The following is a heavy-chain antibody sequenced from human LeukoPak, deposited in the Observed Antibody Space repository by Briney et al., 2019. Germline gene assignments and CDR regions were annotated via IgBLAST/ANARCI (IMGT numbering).Heavy chain of an antibody. CDR2: ISSGGNTI. CDR1: GFTFSTYE. CDR3: AREGTGMVSFDY. D-gene: IGHD5-18*01. Sequence: HPGGSLRLSCAAFGFTFSTYEMYWVRQAPGKGLEWVSYISSGGNTIYYADSVKGRFTISRDNAKNSLYLQMNSLRAEDTAVYYCAREGTGMVSFDYWGQGTLVTVSS. J-gene: IGHJ4*02. V-gene: IGHV3-48*03.